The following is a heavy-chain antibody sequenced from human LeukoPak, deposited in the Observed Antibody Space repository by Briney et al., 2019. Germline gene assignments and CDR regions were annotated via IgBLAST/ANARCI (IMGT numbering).Heavy chain of an antibody. CDR1: GYTFTVYY. CDR2: INPNSGGT. J-gene: IGHJ6*03. CDR3: AREVEYSSSGYYYYYMDV. V-gene: IGHV1-2*02. D-gene: IGHD6-6*01. Sequence: APVKVSCKASGYTFTVYYMHWVRQAPGQGLEWMGWINPNSGGTNYAQKFQGRVTMTRDTSISTAYMELSRLRSDDTAVYYCAREVEYSSSGYYYYYMDVWGKGTTVTVSS.